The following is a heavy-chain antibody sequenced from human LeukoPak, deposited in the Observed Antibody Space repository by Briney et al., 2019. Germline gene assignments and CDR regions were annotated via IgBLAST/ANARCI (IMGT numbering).Heavy chain of an antibody. CDR1: GFTFSSYG. J-gene: IGHJ6*04. CDR2: IWYDGSNK. CDR3: ARDLQLWFEPYYYSYGMDV. D-gene: IGHD5-18*01. Sequence: GRSLRLSCAASGFTFSSYGMHWVRQAPGKGLEWVAVIWYDGSNKYYADSVKGRFTISRDNSKNTLYLQMNSLRAEDTAVYYCARDLQLWFEPYYYSYGMDVWGKGTTVTVSS. V-gene: IGHV3-33*01.